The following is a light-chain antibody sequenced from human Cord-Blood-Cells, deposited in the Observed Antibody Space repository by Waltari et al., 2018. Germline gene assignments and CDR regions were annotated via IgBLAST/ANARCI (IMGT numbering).Light chain of an antibody. CDR2: GNS. V-gene: IGLV1-40*01. CDR1: SSNIGAGYD. Sequence: QSVLTQPPSVSGAPGQRVTISCTGSSSNIGAGYDVHWYQQLPGTAPKLLIYGNSTRPSGGPDRFSGSKSGPSASLAITGLQAEDEADYYCQSYDSSLSGWVFGGGTKLTVL. CDR3: QSYDSSLSGWV. J-gene: IGLJ3*02.